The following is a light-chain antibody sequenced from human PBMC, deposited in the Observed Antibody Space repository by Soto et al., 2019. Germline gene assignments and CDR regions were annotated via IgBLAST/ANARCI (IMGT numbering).Light chain of an antibody. CDR1: SSDVGGYNY. Sequence: QSVLTQPASVSGSPGQSITISCTGTSSDVGGYNYVSWYQQHPGKAPKLLIFEVSSRPSGVSNRFSGSKSGNTASLTISGLQAEDEADYYCSSYTDSRSTLTVFGTGTQLTVL. CDR3: SSYTDSRSTLTV. V-gene: IGLV2-14*01. CDR2: EVS. J-gene: IGLJ1*01.